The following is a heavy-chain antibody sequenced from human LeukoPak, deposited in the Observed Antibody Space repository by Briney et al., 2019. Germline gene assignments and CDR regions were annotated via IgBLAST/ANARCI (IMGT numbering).Heavy chain of an antibody. D-gene: IGHD6-19*01. V-gene: IGHV3-23*01. J-gene: IGHJ6*02. CDR1: GFTFSSYA. CDR3: ARAQGVAVAGKSYYYGMDV. CDR2: ISGSGGST. Sequence: GGSLRLSCAASGFTFSSYAMSWVRQAPGKGLEWVSAISGSGGSTYYADSVKGRFTISRDNSKNTLYLQMNSLRAEDTAVYYCARAQGVAVAGKSYYYGMDVWGQGTTVTVSS.